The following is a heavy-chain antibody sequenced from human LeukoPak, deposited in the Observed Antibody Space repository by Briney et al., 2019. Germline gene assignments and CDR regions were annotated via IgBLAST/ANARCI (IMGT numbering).Heavy chain of an antibody. Sequence: ASVKVSCKASGYTFSDYYIHWVRQAPGQGLEWMGWLNPKGGGTKYGRKFRGRVTMTWDTSIRTAYMEMSRLTSDDTAVYYCAREQGDDRAMITAYWGQGTLVTVSS. CDR3: AREQGDDRAMITAY. CDR2: LNPKGGGT. J-gene: IGHJ4*02. V-gene: IGHV1-2*02. D-gene: IGHD5-18*01. CDR1: GYTFSDYY.